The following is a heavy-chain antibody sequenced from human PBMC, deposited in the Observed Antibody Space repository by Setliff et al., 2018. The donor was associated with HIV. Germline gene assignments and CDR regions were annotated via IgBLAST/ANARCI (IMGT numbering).Heavy chain of an antibody. V-gene: IGHV4-4*07. Sequence: SETLSLTCTVSGGSINTYYWSWIRQPAGKGLEWIGRFYTSGSTNYNPSLKSRVTISVDTPRNQFSLKLSSVTAADTAVYYCARHRRDTTAISDYWGQGTLVTVSS. CDR2: FYTSGST. CDR3: ARHRRDTTAISDY. CDR1: GGSINTYY. J-gene: IGHJ4*02. D-gene: IGHD4-17*01.